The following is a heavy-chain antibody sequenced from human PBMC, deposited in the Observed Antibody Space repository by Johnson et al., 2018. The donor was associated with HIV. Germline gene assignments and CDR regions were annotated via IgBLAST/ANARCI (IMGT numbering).Heavy chain of an antibody. V-gene: IGHV3-23*04. CDR3: AKLKRRGDQDDAFDI. D-gene: IGHD2-2*01. CDR1: GFTFSSYA. J-gene: IGHJ3*02. CDR2: ISGSGDST. Sequence: VQLVESGGGVVQPGRSLRLSCAASGFTFSSYAMNWVRQAPGKGLEWVSAISGSGDSTYYADSVKGRFTIYRDNSKNTLYLQMNSLRAEATAIYYCAKLKRRGDQDDAFDIWGQGTMVTVSS.